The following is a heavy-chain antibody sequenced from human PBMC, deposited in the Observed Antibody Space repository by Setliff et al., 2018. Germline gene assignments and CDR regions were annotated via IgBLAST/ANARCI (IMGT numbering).Heavy chain of an antibody. Sequence: GGSLRLSCAASGFTFSNFAMGWVRQGPEKGLEWVSVITGDGGATYYIDSVKGRFTISRDNSENTLYLQMNSLRAEDTAIYYCARDPDLGRWYSSGGFDPWGKGTTVTVSS. CDR3: ARDPDLGRWYSSGGFDP. D-gene: IGHD6-19*01. CDR1: GFTFSNFA. V-gene: IGHV3-23*01. CDR2: ITGDGGAT. J-gene: IGHJ6*04.